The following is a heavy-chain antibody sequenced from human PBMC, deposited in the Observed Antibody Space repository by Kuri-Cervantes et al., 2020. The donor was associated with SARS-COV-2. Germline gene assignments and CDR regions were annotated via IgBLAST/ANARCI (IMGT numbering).Heavy chain of an antibody. V-gene: IGHV4-30-4*08. CDR2: ISYIGST. CDR1: GVSIRSGQYY. Sequence: SESLSLSCSVSGVSIRSGQYYWSWVPQPPGKGLEWIGYISYIGSTFYHPSLKSRVTISIDTSKNQFYLKLTTVAAADTAVYYCARRAIFGVVPIYDYWGQGTLVTVSS. CDR3: ARRAIFGVVPIYDY. D-gene: IGHD3-3*01. J-gene: IGHJ4*02.